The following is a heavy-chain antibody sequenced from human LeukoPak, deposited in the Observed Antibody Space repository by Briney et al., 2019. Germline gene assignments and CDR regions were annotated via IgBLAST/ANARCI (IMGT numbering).Heavy chain of an antibody. CDR2: IRGSGGST. V-gene: IGHV3-23*01. CDR1: GFTFSSYA. Sequence: GGSLRLSCAASGFTFSSYAMSWVRQAPGKGLEWVSAIRGSGGSTYYADSVKGRFTISRDNSKNTLYLQMNSLRAEDTAVYYCAKDAQSPVVPAAIPHYYYYYGMDVWGQGTTVTVSS. CDR3: AKDAQSPVVPAAIPHYYYYYGMDV. D-gene: IGHD2-2*02. J-gene: IGHJ6*02.